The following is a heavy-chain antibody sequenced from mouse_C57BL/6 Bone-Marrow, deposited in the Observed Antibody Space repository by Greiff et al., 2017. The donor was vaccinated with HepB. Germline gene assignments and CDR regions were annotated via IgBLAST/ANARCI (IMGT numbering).Heavy chain of an antibody. CDR3: ARHEDFDY. V-gene: IGHV5-9*01. J-gene: IGHJ2*01. CDR2: ISGGGGNT. Sequence: EVKLLESGGGLVKPGGSLKLSCAASGFTFSSYTMSWVRQTPEKRLEWVATISGGGGNTYYPDSVKGRFTISRDNAKNTLYLQMSSLRSEDTALYYCARHEDFDYWGQGTTLTVSS. CDR1: GFTFSSYT.